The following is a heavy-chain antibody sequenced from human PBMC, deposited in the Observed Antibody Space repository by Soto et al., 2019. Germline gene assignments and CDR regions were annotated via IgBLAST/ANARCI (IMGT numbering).Heavy chain of an antibody. D-gene: IGHD6-6*01. J-gene: IGHJ2*01. Sequence: GASVKVSCKASGGTFSSYAISWVRQAPGQGLEWMGGIIPIFGTANYAQKFQGRVTITADESTSTAYMELSSLRSEDTAVYYCETPNSSSDGYFDLWGRGTLVTVSS. CDR2: IIPIFGTA. CDR1: GGTFSSYA. V-gene: IGHV1-69*13. CDR3: ETPNSSSDGYFDL.